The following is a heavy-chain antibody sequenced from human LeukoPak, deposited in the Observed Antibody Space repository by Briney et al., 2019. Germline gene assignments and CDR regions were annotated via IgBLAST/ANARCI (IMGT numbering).Heavy chain of an antibody. J-gene: IGHJ3*02. D-gene: IGHD2-2*01. Sequence: SETLSLTCTASGGSISSYYWSWIRQPPGKGLEWIGYIYYSGSTNYNPSLKSRVTISVDTSKNQFSLKLSSVTAADTAVYYCARDPALDAFDIWGQGTMVTVSS. CDR2: IYYSGST. CDR1: GGSISSYY. CDR3: ARDPALDAFDI. V-gene: IGHV4-59*01.